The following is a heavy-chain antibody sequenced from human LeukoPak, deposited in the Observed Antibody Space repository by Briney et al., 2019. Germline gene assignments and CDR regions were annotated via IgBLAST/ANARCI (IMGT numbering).Heavy chain of an antibody. CDR2: IRYDGSNK. Sequence: GGSLRLSCAASGFTFSSYGMHWVRQAPGKGLEWVAFIRYDGSNKYYADSVKGRFTISRDNSKNTLYLQMNSLRAEDTAVYYCAARPYYYDSSGYWVWGQGTLVTVSS. CDR3: AARPYYYDSSGYWV. V-gene: IGHV3-30*02. J-gene: IGHJ4*02. CDR1: GFTFSSYG. D-gene: IGHD3-22*01.